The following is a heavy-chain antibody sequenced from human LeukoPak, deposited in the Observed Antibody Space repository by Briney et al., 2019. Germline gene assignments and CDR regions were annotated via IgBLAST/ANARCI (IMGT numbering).Heavy chain of an antibody. Sequence: SETLSLTCAVSGYSISNGYYWGWIRQPPGKGLEWIGSIYHSGNTYYNPSLKSRITISVDTSKNQFSLKLSSVTAADTAVYFCAREQSSGYADYWGQGTLVTVSS. V-gene: IGHV4-38-2*02. CDR3: AREQSSGYADY. J-gene: IGHJ4*02. D-gene: IGHD3-22*01. CDR1: GYSISNGYY. CDR2: IYHSGNT.